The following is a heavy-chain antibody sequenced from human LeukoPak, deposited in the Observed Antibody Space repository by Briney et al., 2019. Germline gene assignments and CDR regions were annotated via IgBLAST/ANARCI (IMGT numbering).Heavy chain of an antibody. J-gene: IGHJ6*03. V-gene: IGHV4-4*07. CDR2: IYSSGST. CDR1: GGSISSYD. CDR3: ARAGYYYYYMDV. Sequence: SETLSLTCTVSGGSISSYDWSWIRQPAGKGLEWIGRIYSSGSTNYNPSLKSRVTISLETSKNQFSLKLTSVTAADTAVYYCARAGYYYYYMDVWGKGTTVTVSS.